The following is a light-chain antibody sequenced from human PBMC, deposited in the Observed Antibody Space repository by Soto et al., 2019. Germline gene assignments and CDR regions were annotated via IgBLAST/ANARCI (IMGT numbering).Light chain of an antibody. J-gene: IGKJ4*01. V-gene: IGKV3-20*01. CDR2: GAS. Sequence: EVVLTQSPATLSLAPGEPFTLSCRASQSVFGTYLAWYQQKPGQAPRLLIYGASRRATGVPDRFSGSGSGTDFTLTISRLEPEDFAVYSCQQYGSSPLTFGGGTKVDI. CDR3: QQYGSSPLT. CDR1: QSVFGTY.